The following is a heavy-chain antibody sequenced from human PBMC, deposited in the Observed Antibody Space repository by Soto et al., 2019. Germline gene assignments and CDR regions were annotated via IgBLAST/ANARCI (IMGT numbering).Heavy chain of an antibody. CDR2: IIPIFGTA. CDR3: ASMYYYGSGSYEYYYGMDV. D-gene: IGHD3-10*01. Sequence: SVKVSCKASGGTFSSCAISWVRQAPGQGLEWMGGIIPIFGTANYAQKFQGRVTITADESTSTAYMELSSLRSEDTAVYYCASMYYYGSGSYEYYYGMDVWGQGTTVTVS. V-gene: IGHV1-69*13. CDR1: GGTFSSCA. J-gene: IGHJ6*02.